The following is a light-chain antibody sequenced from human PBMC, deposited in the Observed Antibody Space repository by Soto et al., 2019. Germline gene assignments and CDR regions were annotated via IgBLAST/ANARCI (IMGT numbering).Light chain of an antibody. CDR1: SSNIGNNY. Sequence: QSVLTQPPSVSAAPGQKVTISCSGSSSNIGNNYVSWYQQLPGTAPKLLIYDNDERPSGIPDRFSGSRSGTSGTLGITGLQTGDEADYYCGTWDSSLSVVIFGGGTKLTVL. CDR3: GTWDSSLSVVI. V-gene: IGLV1-51*01. J-gene: IGLJ2*01. CDR2: DND.